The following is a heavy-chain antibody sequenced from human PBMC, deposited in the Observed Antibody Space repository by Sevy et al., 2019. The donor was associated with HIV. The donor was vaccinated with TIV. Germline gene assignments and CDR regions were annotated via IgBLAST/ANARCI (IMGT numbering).Heavy chain of an antibody. CDR3: AGGGCSSTSCYDGGYYYYYMDV. D-gene: IGHD2-2*01. V-gene: IGHV4-59*01. CDR1: GGSISSYY. Sequence: SETLSLTCTVSGGSISSYYWSWIRQPPGKGLEWIGYIYYSGSTNYNPSLKSRVTISVDTSKNQFSLKLSSVTAAATAVYYCAGGGCSSTSCYDGGYYYYYMDVWGKGTTVTVSS. CDR2: IYYSGST. J-gene: IGHJ6*03.